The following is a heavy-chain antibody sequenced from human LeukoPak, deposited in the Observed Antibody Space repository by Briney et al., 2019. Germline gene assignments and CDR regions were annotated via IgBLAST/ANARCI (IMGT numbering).Heavy chain of an antibody. Sequence: GGSLRLSCAASGFTFDDYSMHWVRQSPGKGLEWLSGLGWNGDIIDYADSLKGRFTISRDNAKNSLYLQMDSLKTEDTALYYCAKGSLIAASGTLFDFWGQGTRVTVSS. V-gene: IGHV3-9*01. CDR2: LGWNGDII. CDR3: AKGSLIAASGTLFDF. CDR1: GFTFDDYS. J-gene: IGHJ4*02. D-gene: IGHD6-13*01.